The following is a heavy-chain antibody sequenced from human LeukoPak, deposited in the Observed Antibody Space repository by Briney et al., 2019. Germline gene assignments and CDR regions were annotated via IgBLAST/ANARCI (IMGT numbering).Heavy chain of an antibody. CDR3: ARDFYDSSGYLNFDY. Sequence: ASVKVSCKASGYTFTSYYIHWVRQAPGQGLEWMGIINPSGGSTSYAQKFQGRVTMTRDTSTSTVYMELSSLRSEDTAVYYCARDFYDSSGYLNFDYWGQGTLVTVSS. D-gene: IGHD3-22*01. CDR1: GYTFTSYY. V-gene: IGHV1-46*01. CDR2: INPSGGST. J-gene: IGHJ4*02.